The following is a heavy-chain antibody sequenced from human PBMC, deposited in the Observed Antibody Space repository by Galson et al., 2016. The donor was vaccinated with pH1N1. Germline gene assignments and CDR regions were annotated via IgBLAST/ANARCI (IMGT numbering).Heavy chain of an antibody. CDR2: VRPNSGNT. J-gene: IGHJ4*02. Sequence: SVKVSCKASGHTFTNYDINWVRQATGQGLEWMGWVRPNSGNTGYAQKFQGRVTITMNTSINTAYVELSSLRSEDTAIYYCARVLRTTVFDYWGQGTLVTVSS. CDR3: ARVLRTTVFDY. D-gene: IGHD4-17*01. V-gene: IGHV1-8*03. CDR1: GHTFTNYD.